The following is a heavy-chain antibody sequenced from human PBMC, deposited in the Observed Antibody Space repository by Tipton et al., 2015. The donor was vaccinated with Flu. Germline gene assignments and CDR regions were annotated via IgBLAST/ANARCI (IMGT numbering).Heavy chain of an antibody. Sequence: TLSLTCSVSGYSISSGYSWGWIRQSPGKGVEWIGSIYHSGSTFYNPSLRSRVTMSVDTSRNQFSLKLISVTAADTAVYYCARDQCNWGPCDYYYGMDVWGQGTTVSVSS. CDR1: GYSISSGYS. D-gene: IGHD7-27*01. CDR3: ARDQCNWGPCDYYYGMDV. V-gene: IGHV4-38-2*02. CDR2: IYHSGST. J-gene: IGHJ6*02.